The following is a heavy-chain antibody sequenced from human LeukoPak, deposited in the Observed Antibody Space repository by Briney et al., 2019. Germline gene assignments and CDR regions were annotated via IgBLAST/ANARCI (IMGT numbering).Heavy chain of an antibody. CDR3: ARAPGYSMYWYFDL. CDR2: INPNSGGT. V-gene: IGHV1-2*02. Sequence: GASVKVSCKVSGYTLTELSMHWVRQAPGQGLEWMGWINPNSGGTNYAQKFQGRVTMTRDTSISTAYMELSRLRSDDTAVYYCARAPGYSMYWYFDLWGRGTLVTVSS. D-gene: IGHD6-13*01. CDR1: GYTLTELS. J-gene: IGHJ2*01.